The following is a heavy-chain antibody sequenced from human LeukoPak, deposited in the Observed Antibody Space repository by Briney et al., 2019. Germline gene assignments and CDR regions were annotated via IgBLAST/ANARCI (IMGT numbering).Heavy chain of an antibody. CDR3: ARDRDSSGWFDY. J-gene: IGHJ4*02. Sequence: SETLSLPCAVYGGSFSGYYWSWIRQPPGKGLEWIGEIDHSGSTNYNPSLKSRVTISVDTSKNQFSLKLSSVTAADTAFYYCARDRDSSGWFDYWGQGALVTVSS. V-gene: IGHV4-34*01. CDR1: GGSFSGYY. CDR2: IDHSGST. D-gene: IGHD6-19*01.